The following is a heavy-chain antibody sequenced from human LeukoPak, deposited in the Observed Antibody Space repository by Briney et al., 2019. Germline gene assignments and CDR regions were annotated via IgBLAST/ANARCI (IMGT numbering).Heavy chain of an antibody. D-gene: IGHD3-10*01. J-gene: IGHJ4*02. CDR2: IYYSGST. V-gene: IGHV4-39*07. Sequence: SETLSLTCTVSGGSISSSSYYWGWIRQPPGKGLEWIGNIYYSGSTYYNPSLKSRVTISVDTSKNQFSLKLSSVTAADTAVYYCARRVVRGVTNDYWGQGTLVTVSS. CDR3: ARRVVRGVTNDY. CDR1: GGSISSSSYY.